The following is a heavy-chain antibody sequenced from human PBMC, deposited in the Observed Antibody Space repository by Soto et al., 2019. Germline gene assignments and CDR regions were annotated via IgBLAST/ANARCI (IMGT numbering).Heavy chain of an antibody. CDR1: GGSFSGNY. Sequence: SETLSLTCAVYGGSFSGNYWSWIRQPPGKGLEWIGEFSDSGSTNYNPSLKSRVTISEDMSKSQLSLKLSSVTAADTAVYYCARGNFYYGMDVWGQGTTVTV. CDR2: FSDSGST. V-gene: IGHV4-34*01. J-gene: IGHJ6*02. CDR3: ARGNFYYGMDV.